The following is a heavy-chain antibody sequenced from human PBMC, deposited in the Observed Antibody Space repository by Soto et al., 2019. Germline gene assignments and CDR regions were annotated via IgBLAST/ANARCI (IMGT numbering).Heavy chain of an antibody. CDR2: IYYSGST. CDR3: ARVDQDYGDYLGYLDY. CDR1: GGSISSYY. V-gene: IGHV4-59*01. Sequence: SETLSLTCTVSGGSISSYYWSWIRQPPGKGLEWIGYIYYSGSTNYNPSLKSRVTISVDTSKNQFSLKLSSVTAADTAVYYCARVDQDYGDYLGYLDYWGQGTLVTVSS. D-gene: IGHD4-17*01. J-gene: IGHJ4*02.